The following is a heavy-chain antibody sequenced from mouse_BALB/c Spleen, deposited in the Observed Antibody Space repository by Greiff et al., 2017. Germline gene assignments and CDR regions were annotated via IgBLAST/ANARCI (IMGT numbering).Heavy chain of an antibody. J-gene: IGHJ3*01. CDR3: ARRGLTGLAY. Sequence: EVKLMESGPSLVKPSQTLSLTCSVTGDSITSGYWNWIRKFPGNKLEYMGYISYSGSTYYNPSLKSRISITRDTSKNQYYLQLNSVTTEDTATYYCARRGLTGLAYWGQGTLVTVSA. CDR1: GDSITSGY. CDR2: ISYSGST. D-gene: IGHD4-1*01. V-gene: IGHV3-8*02.